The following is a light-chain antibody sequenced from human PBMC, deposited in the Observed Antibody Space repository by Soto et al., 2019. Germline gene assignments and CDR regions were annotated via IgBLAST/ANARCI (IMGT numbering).Light chain of an antibody. Sequence: QLVLTQPASVSGSPGQSITISCTGTSFDVGGYNYVSWYQQHPGKAPKTLIYDVTNRPSGISNRFSGSKSGNTASLTISDLQTEDEADYYCSSYTAYSRVVFGGGTKLTVL. CDR2: DVT. V-gene: IGLV2-14*03. CDR1: SFDVGGYNY. J-gene: IGLJ2*01. CDR3: SSYTAYSRVV.